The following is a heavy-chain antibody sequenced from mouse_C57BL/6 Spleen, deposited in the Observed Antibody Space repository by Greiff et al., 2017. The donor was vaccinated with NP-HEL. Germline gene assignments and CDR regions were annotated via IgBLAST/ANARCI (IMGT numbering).Heavy chain of an antibody. CDR1: GYAFSSSW. D-gene: IGHD2-4*01. CDR3: ASGITTHYFDY. J-gene: IGHJ2*01. Sequence: VQLQQSGPELVKPGASVKISCKASGYAFSSSWMNWVKQRPGKGLEWIGRIYPGDGDTNYNGKFKGKATLTADKSSSTAYMQLSSLTSEDSAVYFCASGITTHYFDYWGQGTTLTVSS. CDR2: IYPGDGDT. V-gene: IGHV1-82*01.